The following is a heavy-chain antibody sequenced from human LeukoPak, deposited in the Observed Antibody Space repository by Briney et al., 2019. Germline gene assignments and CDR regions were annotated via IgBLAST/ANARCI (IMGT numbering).Heavy chain of an antibody. CDR2: XYYSGST. CDR3: ARDSIVGATGDYYYGMDV. Sequence: SETLSLTCTVSGGSISSYYWSWIRQPPGXXLEWIGYXYYSGSTNYNPSLKSRVTISVDTSKNQFSLKLSSVTAADTAVYYCARDSIVGATGDYYYGMDVWGQGTTVTVSS. J-gene: IGHJ6*02. CDR1: GGSISSYY. V-gene: IGHV4-59*12. D-gene: IGHD1-26*01.